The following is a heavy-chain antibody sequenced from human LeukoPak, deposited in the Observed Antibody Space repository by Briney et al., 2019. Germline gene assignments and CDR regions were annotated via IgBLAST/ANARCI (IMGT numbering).Heavy chain of an antibody. Sequence: SETLSLTCAVYGGSFSGYYWSWIRQPPGKGLEWIGEINHSGSTNYNPSLKSRVTISVDTSKNQFSLKLSSVTAADTAVYYCAITYYYDSSGYYPDYWGQGTLVTVSS. CDR1: GGSFSGYY. V-gene: IGHV4-34*01. D-gene: IGHD3-22*01. J-gene: IGHJ4*02. CDR2: INHSGST. CDR3: AITYYYDSSGYYPDY.